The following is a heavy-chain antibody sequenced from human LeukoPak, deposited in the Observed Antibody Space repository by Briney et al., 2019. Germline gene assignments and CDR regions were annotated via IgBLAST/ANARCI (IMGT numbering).Heavy chain of an antibody. V-gene: IGHV4-39*07. Sequence: PSETLSLTCTVSGGSISSSSYYWGWIRQPPGKGLEWIGSIYYIGSTSYNPSLKSRITISVATSENQFSLRLSSVTAADTAVYYCARAALTIFGVVISMGGAFDIWGQGTMVTVSS. CDR1: GGSISSSSYY. D-gene: IGHD3-3*01. J-gene: IGHJ3*02. CDR2: IYYIGST. CDR3: ARAALTIFGVVISMGGAFDI.